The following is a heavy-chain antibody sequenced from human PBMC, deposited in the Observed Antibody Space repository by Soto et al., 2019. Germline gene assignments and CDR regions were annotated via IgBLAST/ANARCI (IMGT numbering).Heavy chain of an antibody. Sequence: ASVKVSCKASGYTFSGYYIHWVRQAPGQGLEWVGRINPNSGDTTYAQKFQGRVTVTRDTSISTAYMDLSSLTSDDTAVYYCARGGSSSWPYYYGMDAWGQGTTVTVSS. CDR3: ARGGSSSWPYYYGMDA. J-gene: IGHJ6*02. D-gene: IGHD2-15*01. CDR2: INPNSGDT. CDR1: GYTFSGYY. V-gene: IGHV1-2*06.